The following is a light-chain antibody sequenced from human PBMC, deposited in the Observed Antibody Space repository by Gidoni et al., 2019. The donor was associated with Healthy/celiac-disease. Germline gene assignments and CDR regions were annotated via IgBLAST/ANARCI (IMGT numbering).Light chain of an antibody. J-gene: IGLJ1*01. CDR2: EVS. CDR1: SRDVGGYNY. Sequence: QPALTQPASVSGSPGQSITISCTGTSRDVGGYNYVSWYQQHPGKAPKLMIYEVSNRPSGVPDRFSGSKSGNTASLTISGLQAEDEADYYCSSYTSSSTRVFGTGTKVTVL. CDR3: SSYTSSSTRV. V-gene: IGLV2-14*01.